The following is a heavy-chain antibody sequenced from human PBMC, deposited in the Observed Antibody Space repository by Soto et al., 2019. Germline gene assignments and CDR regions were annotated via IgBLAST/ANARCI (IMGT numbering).Heavy chain of an antibody. D-gene: IGHD1-26*01. CDR1: GFSFSRYT. J-gene: IGHJ6*02. CDR3: ARSLYSGSYWVYYYGMDV. Sequence: GESLKISCVGSGFSFSRYTVGWVRQVPGKGLEWMGIIYPGDSDTRYSPSFQGQVTISADKSISTAYLQWSSLKASDTAMYYCARSLYSGSYWVYYYGMDVWGQGTTVTVSS. CDR2: IYPGDSDT. V-gene: IGHV5-51*01.